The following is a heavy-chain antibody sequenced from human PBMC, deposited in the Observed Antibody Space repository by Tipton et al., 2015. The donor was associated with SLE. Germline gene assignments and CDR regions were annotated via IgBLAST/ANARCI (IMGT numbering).Heavy chain of an antibody. D-gene: IGHD2-15*01. CDR1: GGSLSSGSYY. CDR3: ARDAHGYYSGWMDY. V-gene: IGHV4-39*07. CDR2: IYHSGKT. Sequence: GLVKPSETLSLTCSVAGGSLSSGSYYWGWIRQPPGKGLEWIGSIYHSGKTYYNPSLKSRVTISVDTSKNQFSLKLSSVTAADTAVYYCARDAHGYYSGWMDYWGQGTLVTVSS. J-gene: IGHJ4*02.